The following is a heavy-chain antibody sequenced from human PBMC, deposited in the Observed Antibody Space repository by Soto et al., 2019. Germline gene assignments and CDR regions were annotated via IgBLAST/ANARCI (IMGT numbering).Heavy chain of an antibody. V-gene: IGHV4-4*02. J-gene: IGHJ5*02. CDR3: ARDLRYCISTSCYGNNWFDP. CDR2: IYHSGST. CDR1: GGSISSSNW. Sequence: SETLSLTCTVSGGSISSSNWWSWVRQPPGKGLEWIGEIYHSGSTNYNPSLKSRVTISVDKSKNQFSLKPSSVTAADTAVYYCARDLRYCISTSCYGNNWFDPWGQGTLVTVSS. D-gene: IGHD2-2*01.